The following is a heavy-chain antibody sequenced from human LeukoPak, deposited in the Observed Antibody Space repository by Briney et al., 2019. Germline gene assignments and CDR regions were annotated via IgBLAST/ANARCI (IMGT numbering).Heavy chain of an antibody. CDR1: GGSISSYY. D-gene: IGHD6-13*01. J-gene: IGHJ5*02. CDR3: ARDKTIAAAGTNWFDP. CDR2: IYYSGST. Sequence: PSETLSLTCTVSGGSISSYYWSWIRQPPGKGLEWIGYIYYSGSTNYNPSLKSRVTISVDTSKNQFSLKLSSVTAADTAVYYCARDKTIAAAGTNWFDPWGQGTLVTVSS. V-gene: IGHV4-59*12.